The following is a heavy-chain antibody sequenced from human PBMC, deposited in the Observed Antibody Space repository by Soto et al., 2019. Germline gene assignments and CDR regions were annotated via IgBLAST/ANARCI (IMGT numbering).Heavy chain of an antibody. J-gene: IGHJ6*02. Sequence: GGSLRLSCAASGFTFNDYYMSWIRQAPGNGLEWVSYISSSGSTIYYADSVKGRFTISRDNAKNSLYLQMVSLRAEDTAVYYCARATANFWSDYYYGLDVWGQGTTVTVSS. D-gene: IGHD3-3*01. CDR1: GFTFNDYY. CDR2: ISSSGSTI. CDR3: ARATANFWSDYYYGLDV. V-gene: IGHV3-11*01.